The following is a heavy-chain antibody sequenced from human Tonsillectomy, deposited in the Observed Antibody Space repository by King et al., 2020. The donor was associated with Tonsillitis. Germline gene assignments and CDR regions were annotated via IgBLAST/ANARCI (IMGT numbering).Heavy chain of an antibody. J-gene: IGHJ3*02. Sequence: EVQLVESGGGLVQPGGSLRLSCAVSGFTFRSYAMSWVRQATGKGLEWVSGISGSSSSTYYADSVKGRFSISRDNSKNTLYVEMNNVSAEDTALYYCAKDLLQCSGAGCYNAFDIWGQGTMVTVSS. D-gene: IGHD2-15*01. CDR2: ISGSSSST. CDR3: AKDLLQCSGAGCYNAFDI. V-gene: IGHV3-23*04. CDR1: GFTFRSYA.